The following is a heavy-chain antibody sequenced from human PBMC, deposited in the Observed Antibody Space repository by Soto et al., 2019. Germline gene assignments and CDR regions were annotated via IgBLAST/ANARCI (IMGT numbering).Heavy chain of an antibody. CDR2: IIPIFGTA. Sequence: GASVKVSCKASGGTFSSYAISWVRQAPGQGLEWMGGIIPIFGTANYAQKFQGRVTITADESTSTAYMELSSLRSEDTAVYYCARDTISSGWLNYYYYYGMDVWGQGTTVTVSS. D-gene: IGHD6-19*01. CDR1: GGTFSSYA. CDR3: ARDTISSGWLNYYYYYGMDV. J-gene: IGHJ6*02. V-gene: IGHV1-69*13.